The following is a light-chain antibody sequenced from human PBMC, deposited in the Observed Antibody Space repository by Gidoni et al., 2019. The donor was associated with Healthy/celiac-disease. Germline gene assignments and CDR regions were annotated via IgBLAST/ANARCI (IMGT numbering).Light chain of an antibody. CDR3: QSYDSSLSGSCV. CDR2: GNS. V-gene: IGLV1-40*01. Sequence: QSVLTPPPPVSGAPGQRVTISCTGSSSNIGAGYDVNWYQQLPGTAPKLLIYGNSNRPSGVPDRFSGSKSGTSASLAITGLQAEDEADYYCQSYDSSLSGSCVFGTGTKVTVL. CDR1: SSNIGAGYD. J-gene: IGLJ1*01.